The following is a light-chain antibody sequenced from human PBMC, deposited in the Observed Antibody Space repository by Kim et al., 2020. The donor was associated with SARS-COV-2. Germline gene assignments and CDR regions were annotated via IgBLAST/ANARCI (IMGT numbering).Light chain of an antibody. J-gene: IGLJ2*01. CDR1: KLVDKN. CDR2: EDT. CDR3: QAWDSNTVV. Sequence: VSPGQTANITCSGDKLVDKNVGWYKQKPGRSPVLFIYEDTKRPSAIPERFSGSNSGNTATLTISGTQPMDEADYYCQAWDSNTVVFGGGTQLTVL. V-gene: IGLV3-1*01.